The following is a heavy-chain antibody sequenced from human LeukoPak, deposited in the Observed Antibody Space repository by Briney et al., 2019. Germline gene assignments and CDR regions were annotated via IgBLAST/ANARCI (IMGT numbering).Heavy chain of an antibody. Sequence: SETLSLXCTVSGGSISSYYWSWIRQPPGKGLEWIGYIYYSGSTNYNPSLKSRVTISVDTSKNHFSLKLSSVTAADTAVYYCARAHYGSGSSKFDYWGQGTLVTVSS. CDR1: GGSISSYY. J-gene: IGHJ4*02. D-gene: IGHD3-10*01. CDR2: IYYSGST. V-gene: IGHV4-59*01. CDR3: ARAHYGSGSSKFDY.